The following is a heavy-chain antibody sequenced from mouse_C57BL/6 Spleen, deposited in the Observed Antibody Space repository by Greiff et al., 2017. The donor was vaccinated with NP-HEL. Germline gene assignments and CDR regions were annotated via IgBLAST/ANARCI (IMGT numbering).Heavy chain of an antibody. CDR2: INPYNGGT. CDR1: GYTFTDYY. Sequence: VQLQQSGPVLVKPGASVKMSCKASGYTFTDYYMNWVKQSHGKSLEWIGVINPYNGGTSYNQKFKGKATLTVDKSSSTAYMELNSLTSEDSAVYYCARRRDYSNFFDYWGQGTTLTVSS. J-gene: IGHJ2*01. V-gene: IGHV1-19*01. D-gene: IGHD2-5*01. CDR3: ARRRDYSNFFDY.